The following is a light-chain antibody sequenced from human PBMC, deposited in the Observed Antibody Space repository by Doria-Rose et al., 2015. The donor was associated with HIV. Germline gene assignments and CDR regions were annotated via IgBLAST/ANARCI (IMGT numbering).Light chain of an antibody. J-gene: IGKJ4*01. Sequence: TQSPSSLSASVGVRVTITCRASQSAGSFLNWYQQKPGKAPKLLIYAASSSQNGVPSRFSGSGSGTDFTLTISSLQPEDFATYFCQQSYSTPLTFGGGTKVEIK. V-gene: IGKV1-39*01. CDR3: QQSYSTPLT. CDR1: QSAGSF. CDR2: AAS.